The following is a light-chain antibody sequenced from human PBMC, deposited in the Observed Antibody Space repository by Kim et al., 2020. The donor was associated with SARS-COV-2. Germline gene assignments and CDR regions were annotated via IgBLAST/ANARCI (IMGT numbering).Light chain of an antibody. J-gene: IGKJ1*01. CDR3: QQYHRSPWT. CDR1: QSVSYGY. V-gene: IGKV3-20*01. Sequence: SPGERAPLSGRASQSVSYGYLAWYQQKPGQAPSLLMYGASSRATGVPDRFSGSGSETDFTLTISRLEPDDFAVYYCQQYHRSPWTFGPGTKVDIK. CDR2: GAS.